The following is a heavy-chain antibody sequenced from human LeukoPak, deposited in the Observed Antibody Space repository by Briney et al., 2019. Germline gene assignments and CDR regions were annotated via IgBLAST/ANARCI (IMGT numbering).Heavy chain of an antibody. CDR3: ATGTTSFDY. V-gene: IGHV3-48*01. CDR2: ISDSSAM. Sequence: GGSLRLSCAASGFTFSTYSMKWVRQAPGKGLEWVSYISDSSAMYYADSVRGRFTISRENDKNSLFLQMNSLRAEDTAVYYCATGTTSFDYWGQGTLVTVSS. J-gene: IGHJ4*02. CDR1: GFTFSTYS. D-gene: IGHD1-7*01.